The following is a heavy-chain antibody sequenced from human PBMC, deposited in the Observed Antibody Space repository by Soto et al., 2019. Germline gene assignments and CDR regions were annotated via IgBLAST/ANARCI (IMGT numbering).Heavy chain of an antibody. CDR1: GASISRYY. D-gene: IGHD3-16*02. Sequence: SETLSLTCTFSGASISRYYWSWIRQPPGKGLEWIGYIYYSGSTNYNPSLKSRVTISVDMSKNQLSLKLSSVTAADTAVYYCARGGMITFGGVIVYYYYYMDVWGKGTTVTVSS. CDR2: IYYSGST. CDR3: ARGGMITFGGVIVYYYYYMDV. V-gene: IGHV4-59*12. J-gene: IGHJ6*03.